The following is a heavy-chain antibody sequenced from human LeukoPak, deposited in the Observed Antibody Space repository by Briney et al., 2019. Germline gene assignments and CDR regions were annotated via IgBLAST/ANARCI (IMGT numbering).Heavy chain of an antibody. J-gene: IGHJ4*02. CDR3: ARRVYPGAAVDYFDY. D-gene: IGHD6-19*01. CDR1: GGSISSSSYY. Sequence: SETLSLTCTVSGGSISSSSYYWGWIRQPPGKGLEWIGSIYYTGSTYYNPSLKSRITISVDTSKNQFSLKLSSVTAADTAVYCCARRVYPGAAVDYFDYWGQGTLVTVSS. CDR2: IYYTGST. V-gene: IGHV4-39*01.